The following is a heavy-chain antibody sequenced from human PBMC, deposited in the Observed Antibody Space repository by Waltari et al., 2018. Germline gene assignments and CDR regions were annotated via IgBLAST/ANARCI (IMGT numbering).Heavy chain of an antibody. CDR2: SIPIFGTA. D-gene: IGHD6-19*01. J-gene: IGHJ6*02. V-gene: IGHV1-69*05. CDR1: GGPFRSYA. Sequence: QVQLVQSGAEVKKPGSSVKVSCKVSGGPFRSYAISWLRTAPGQGLEWMGGSIPIFGTANYAQKFQGRVTITTDESTSTAYMELSSMRSEDTAVYYCARAPGIAVAEVYYGMDVWGQGTTVTVSS. CDR3: ARAPGIAVAEVYYGMDV.